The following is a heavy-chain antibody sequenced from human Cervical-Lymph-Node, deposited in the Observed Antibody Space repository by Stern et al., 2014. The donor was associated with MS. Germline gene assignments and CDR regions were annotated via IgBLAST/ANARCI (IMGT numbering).Heavy chain of an antibody. CDR1: GGSLSTNSYF. J-gene: IGHJ4*02. CDR3: ARLERSYGGDY. CDR2: IYFAGNP. D-gene: IGHD5-18*01. Sequence: QLQLQESGPGLVKPSATLSLTCTVTGGSLSTNSYFWGWLRQTPGRGLVWIGSIYFAGNPFYSPSVETRVTMSVDTSKTQFSLRLTSVTAADTAVYYCARLERSYGGDYWGQGIQVTVSS. V-gene: IGHV4-39*01.